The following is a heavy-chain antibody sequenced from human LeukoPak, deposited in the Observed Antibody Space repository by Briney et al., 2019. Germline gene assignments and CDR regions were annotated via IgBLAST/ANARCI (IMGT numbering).Heavy chain of an antibody. J-gene: IGHJ4*02. CDR1: GFTFSSYW. Sequence: PGRSLRLSCAASGFTFSSYWMSWVRQAPGKGLEWVANIKQDGSEKYYVDSVKGRFTISRDNAKNSLYLQMNSLRAEDTAVYSCARAGGSYRLDYWGQGTLVTVSS. D-gene: IGHD1-26*01. V-gene: IGHV3-7*01. CDR2: IKQDGSEK. CDR3: ARAGGSYRLDY.